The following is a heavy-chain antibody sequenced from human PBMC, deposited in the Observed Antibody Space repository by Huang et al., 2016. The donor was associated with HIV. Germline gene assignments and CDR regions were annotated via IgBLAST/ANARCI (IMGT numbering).Heavy chain of an antibody. D-gene: IGHD3-22*01. CDR2: VSASSGDT. Sequence: QIQLMQSGPELKQPGASVKVSCKASGYTFTSYGITWVRQAPGQGPEWMGVVSASSGDTEYAQKCQGRGTLTTDTSTNIAYMELRSLRSDDTAKYYCARDPKYHRIGYYRQRRGIDIWGQGTMVIVSS. CDR1: GYTFTSYG. V-gene: IGHV1-18*01. CDR3: ARDPKYHRIGYYRQRRGIDI. J-gene: IGHJ3*02.